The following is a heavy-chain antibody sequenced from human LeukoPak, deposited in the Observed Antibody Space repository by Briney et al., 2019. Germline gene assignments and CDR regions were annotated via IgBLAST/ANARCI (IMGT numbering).Heavy chain of an antibody. V-gene: IGHV4-34*01. CDR2: INHSGST. J-gene: IGHJ4*02. CDR3: ARRPSGWYVDGIDY. CDR1: GGSFSGYY. D-gene: IGHD6-19*01. Sequence: PSETLSLTCAVYGGSFSGYYWSWIRQPPGKGLEWIGEINHSGSTNYNPSLKSRVTISVDTSKNQFSLKLSSVTAADTAVYYCARRPSGWYVDGIDYWGQGTLVTVSS.